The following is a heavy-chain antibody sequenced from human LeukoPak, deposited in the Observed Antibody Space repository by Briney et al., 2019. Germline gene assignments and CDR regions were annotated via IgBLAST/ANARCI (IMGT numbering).Heavy chain of an antibody. J-gene: IGHJ4*02. CDR1: GFTFTKYW. D-gene: IGHD2-2*01. Sequence: GGSLRLSCAASGFTFTKYWMTWVRQAPGKGLEWVANIKKDGSEKFYVDSVKGRFTISRDNAKNSLDLQINSLGAEYTAVYYCARWLDCRSTSCYLDNWGQGTLVTVSS. V-gene: IGHV3-7*01. CDR2: IKKDGSEK. CDR3: ARWLDCRSTSCYLDN.